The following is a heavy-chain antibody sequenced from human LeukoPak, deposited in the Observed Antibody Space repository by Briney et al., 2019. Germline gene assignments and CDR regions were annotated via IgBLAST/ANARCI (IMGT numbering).Heavy chain of an antibody. CDR3: ARHSTASGYLNYFDY. D-gene: IGHD1-1*01. V-gene: IGHV4-59*08. Sequence: SETLSPTCTVSGGSISSYYWSWIRQPPGKGLEWIGYIYYSGSTNHNPSLKSRVTISVDTSKNQFSLKLSSVTAADTAVYYCARHSTASGYLNYFDYWGQGTLVTVSS. CDR1: GGSISSYY. CDR2: IYYSGST. J-gene: IGHJ4*02.